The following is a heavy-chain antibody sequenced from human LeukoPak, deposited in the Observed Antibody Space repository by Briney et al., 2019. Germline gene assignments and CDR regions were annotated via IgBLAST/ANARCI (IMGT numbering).Heavy chain of an antibody. J-gene: IGHJ4*02. V-gene: IGHV1-2*02. D-gene: IGHD2-15*01. CDR2: VNSNSGGT. Sequence: GASVKVSCKASGYTFTNYGISWVRQAPGQGLEWMGWVNSNSGGTHYAQKFEGRVTMTRDTSISTAYMELSRLKSDDTAVYYCARGYCSGGSCYHFESWGQGTLVTVSS. CDR1: GYTFTNYG. CDR3: ARGYCSGGSCYHFES.